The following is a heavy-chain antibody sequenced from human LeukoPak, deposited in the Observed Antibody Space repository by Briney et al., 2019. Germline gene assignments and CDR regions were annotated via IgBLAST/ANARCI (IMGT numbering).Heavy chain of an antibody. J-gene: IGHJ4*02. Sequence: GGSLRLSCSASGFTFSSYAMSWVRQAPGKGLEWVSDINGSGGNTYYADSVKGRFTISRDNSKNTLYLQMNSLRVEDTAIYYCAKNRGAPLWGQGTLVTVSS. CDR2: INGSGGNT. D-gene: IGHD2/OR15-2a*01. CDR3: AKNRGAPL. V-gene: IGHV3-23*01. CDR1: GFTFSSYA.